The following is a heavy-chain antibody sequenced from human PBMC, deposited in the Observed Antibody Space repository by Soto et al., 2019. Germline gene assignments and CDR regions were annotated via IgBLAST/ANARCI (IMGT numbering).Heavy chain of an antibody. J-gene: IGHJ6*02. V-gene: IGHV3-48*03. D-gene: IGHD2-2*01. CDR3: ARDSPSQALXCSSTSCHSLYYYGMDV. CDR2: ISSSGSTI. Sequence: LSLSCAASGFTFSSYEMNWVRQAPGKGLEWVSYISSSGSTIYYADSVKGRFTISRDNAKNSLYLQMNSLRAEDTAVYYCARDSPSQALXCSSTSCHSLYYYGMDVWGQGTTVTVSS. CDR1: GFTFSSYE.